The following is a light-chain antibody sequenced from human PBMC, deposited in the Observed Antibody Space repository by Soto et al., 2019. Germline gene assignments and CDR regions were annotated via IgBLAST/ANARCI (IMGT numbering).Light chain of an antibody. Sequence: QCVRTQAPSGSGVPGQAVTISCTRTSSDVGGYNYVSWYQQHPGKAPKLMIYEVSKRPSGVPDRFSGSKSGNTASLTVSGLQAEDEADYYCSSYAGSNNFPYVFGTGTKVTVL. CDR1: SSDVGGYNY. CDR2: EVS. V-gene: IGLV2-8*01. CDR3: SSYAGSNNFPYV. J-gene: IGLJ1*01.